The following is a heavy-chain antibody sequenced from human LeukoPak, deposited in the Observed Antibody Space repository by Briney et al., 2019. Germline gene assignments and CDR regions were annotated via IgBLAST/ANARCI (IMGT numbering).Heavy chain of an antibody. CDR1: GYTFTSYD. CDR2: MNPNSGTT. D-gene: IGHD3-10*01. J-gene: IGHJ4*02. V-gene: IGHV1-8*01. Sequence: ASVKVSCKASGYTFTSYDINWVRQATGQGLEWMGWMNPNSGTTGYAQKFQGRVTMTRNTSISTAYMELSSLRSEDTAVYYCARWVNYYGSGSYGYWGQGTLVTVSS. CDR3: ARWVNYYGSGSYGY.